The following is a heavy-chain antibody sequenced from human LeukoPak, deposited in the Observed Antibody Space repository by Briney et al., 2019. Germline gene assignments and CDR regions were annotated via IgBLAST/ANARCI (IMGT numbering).Heavy chain of an antibody. CDR1: GFTFSSYT. Sequence: PGGSLRLSCAASGFTFSSYTFYGFRRAPGKGLEWVASVSVEGIGRYFPGSVEGRFAISRDDSKKSVFPQMNNLTPEDTAVYFCATVTNVDFDYWGQGTLVTVSS. J-gene: IGHJ4*02. V-gene: IGHV3-30*09. D-gene: IGHD4-11*01. CDR3: ATVTNVDFDY. CDR2: VSVEGIGR.